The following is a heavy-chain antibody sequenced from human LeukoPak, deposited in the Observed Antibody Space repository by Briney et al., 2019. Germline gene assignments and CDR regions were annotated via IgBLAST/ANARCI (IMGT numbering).Heavy chain of an antibody. CDR2: NNPNRGGT. V-gene: IGHV1-2*02. CDR3: ARKVRGDSWSPVDY. D-gene: IGHD1-26*01. CDR1: GYTFTGYY. J-gene: IGHJ4*02. Sequence: ASVNVSCKASGYTFTGYYMHWVRQAPGQGREWMGWNNPNRGGTNYAQKFQGRITMPRDTSISAAYIELSRLRSDDTAVYYCARKVRGDSWSPVDYWGQGTLVTVSS.